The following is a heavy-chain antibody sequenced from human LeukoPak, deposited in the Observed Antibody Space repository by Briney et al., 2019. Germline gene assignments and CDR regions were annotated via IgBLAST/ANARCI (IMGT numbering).Heavy chain of an antibody. J-gene: IGHJ6*02. CDR1: GFTFNSYA. D-gene: IGHD3-9*01. Sequence: QAGGFLRLSCTASGFTFNSYAMHWVRQAPGEGLEWVAVILYDGSNKYYADSVRGRFTISRDNSNNTVSLQMSSLRPEDTAIYYCVRDGARYLTVFYYGMDVWGQGTTVTVSS. CDR3: VRDGARYLTVFYYGMDV. V-gene: IGHV3-30-3*01. CDR2: ILYDGSNK.